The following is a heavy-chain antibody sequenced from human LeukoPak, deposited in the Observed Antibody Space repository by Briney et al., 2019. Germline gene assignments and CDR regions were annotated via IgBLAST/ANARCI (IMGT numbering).Heavy chain of an antibody. CDR1: GFTFSSYW. D-gene: IGHD6-13*01. CDR3: ARDSAGTVDY. J-gene: IGHJ4*02. CDR2: IWYDGTTR. V-gene: IGHV3-33*08. Sequence: GGSLRLSCAASGFTFSSYWMHWVRQTPGKGLEWVAAIWYDGTTRFYADSVKGRFTISRDNSKNTLHLQMNSLRVEDTAVYYCARDSAGTVDYWGQGILVTVSS.